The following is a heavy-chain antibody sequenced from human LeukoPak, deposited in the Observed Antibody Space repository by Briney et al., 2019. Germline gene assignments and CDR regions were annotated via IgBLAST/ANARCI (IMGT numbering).Heavy chain of an antibody. CDR1: GGSVRSYY. CDR2: IHYSGST. D-gene: IGHD3-3*01. J-gene: IGHJ4*02. Sequence: PSETLSLTCSVSGGSVRSYYWSWIRQPPGKGLEWIGYIHYSGSTNYNPSLKSRVIISIDTSKDGFSLKLSSVTAADTAVYYCAKSGLFYDFWSGQPDWGQGVLVTVSS. V-gene: IGHV4-59*08. CDR3: AKSGLFYDFWSGQPD.